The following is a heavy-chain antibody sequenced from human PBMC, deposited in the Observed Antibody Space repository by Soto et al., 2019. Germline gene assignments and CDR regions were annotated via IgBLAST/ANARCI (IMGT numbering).Heavy chain of an antibody. CDR1: GGTFSSYT. V-gene: IGHV1-69*02. Sequence: QVQLVQSGAEVKKPGSSVKVSCKASGGTFSSYTISWVRQAPGQGLEWMGRIIPILGIANYAQKFQGRVTIIADKSTSTAYMELSSLRSEDTAVYYCAVLAVAAQRYAFDIWGQGTMVTVSS. CDR3: AVLAVAAQRYAFDI. CDR2: IIPILGIA. J-gene: IGHJ3*02. D-gene: IGHD6-19*01.